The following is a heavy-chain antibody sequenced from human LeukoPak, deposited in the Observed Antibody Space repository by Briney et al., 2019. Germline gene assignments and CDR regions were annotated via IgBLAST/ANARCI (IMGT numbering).Heavy chain of an antibody. D-gene: IGHD6-13*01. J-gene: IGHJ4*02. CDR3: ARPPSIAAAGPLGR. CDR1: GLTFSSHW. CDR2: ITNDGNST. V-gene: IGHV3-74*01. Sequence: GGSLRLSWAASGLTFSSHWMHWVRQAPGKGRVWVSRITNDGNSTTYADSVKGRFTISRDNSKNTLYLQMNSLRAEDTAVYYCARPPSIAAAGPLGRWGQGTLVTVSS.